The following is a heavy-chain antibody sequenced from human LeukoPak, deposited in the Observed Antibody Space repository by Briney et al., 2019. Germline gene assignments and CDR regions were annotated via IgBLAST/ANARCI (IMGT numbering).Heavy chain of an antibody. CDR2: ISGSGGST. Sequence: PGGSLRLSCAASGFTFSSYSMTWVRQAPGQGLEWVSSISGSGGSTHHADSVKGRFTISRDISKNTLYLQMNSLRAEDTAAYYCAKSRASSGVAPAGYDYWGQGTLVTVSS. D-gene: IGHD6-13*01. CDR1: GFTFSSYS. V-gene: IGHV3-23*01. J-gene: IGHJ4*02. CDR3: AKSRASSGVAPAGYDY.